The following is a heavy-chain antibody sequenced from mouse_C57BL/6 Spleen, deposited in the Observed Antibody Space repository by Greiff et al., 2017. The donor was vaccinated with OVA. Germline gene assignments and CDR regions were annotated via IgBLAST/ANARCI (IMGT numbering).Heavy chain of an antibody. CDR1: GYTFTSYD. V-gene: IGHV1-85*01. J-gene: IGHJ3*01. CDR3: ARAPTAQATTWFAY. Sequence: VHLVESGPELVKPGASVKLSCKASGYTFTSYDINWVKQRPGQGLEWIGWIYPRDGSTKYNEKFKGKATLTVDTSSSTVYMELHSLTSEDSAVYFSARAPTAQATTWFAYWGQGTLVTVSA. CDR2: IYPRDGST. D-gene: IGHD3-2*02.